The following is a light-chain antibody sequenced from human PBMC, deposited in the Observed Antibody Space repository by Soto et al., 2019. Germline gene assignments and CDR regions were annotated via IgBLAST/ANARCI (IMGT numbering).Light chain of an antibody. J-gene: IGKJ4*01. CDR2: SAS. CDR1: QGISNY. CDR3: LQLFRYPLT. V-gene: IGKV1-9*01. Sequence: DIQLTQSPSFLSASVGHRITITCRASQGISNYLAWYQQKPGKAPELLVYSASTLQSGVPSRFSGGGSETEFSLTIGTLQPEDFATYYCLQLFRYPLTFGGGTKVDLK.